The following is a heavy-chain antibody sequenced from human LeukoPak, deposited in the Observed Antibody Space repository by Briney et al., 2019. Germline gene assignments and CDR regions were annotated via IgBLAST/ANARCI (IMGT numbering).Heavy chain of an antibody. CDR2: ISKSGSTI. D-gene: IGHD6-6*01. CDR1: GFTFSSYV. CDR3: ARDRTYGSSWFDP. Sequence: PGGSLRLSCAASGFTFSSYVMNWIRQAPGKGLEWLSYISKSGSTIYYADSVKGRFTISRDNAKNSLYLQMNSLRVEDTAVYYCARDRTYGSSWFDPWGQGTLVTVSS. J-gene: IGHJ5*02. V-gene: IGHV3-48*03.